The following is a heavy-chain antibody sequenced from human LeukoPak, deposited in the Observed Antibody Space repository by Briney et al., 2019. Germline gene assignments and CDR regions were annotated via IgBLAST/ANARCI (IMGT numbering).Heavy chain of an antibody. Sequence: SETLSLTCAVSGVSISSSNWWSWVRQPPGKGLEWIGYIYDSGSANHNPSLKSRVTISVDTSKSQCSLKLSSVTAADTAVYYCARRSGEYWGQGTLVTVSS. CDR1: GVSISSSNW. V-gene: IGHV4-4*02. J-gene: IGHJ4*02. D-gene: IGHD3-10*01. CDR3: ARRSGEY. CDR2: IYDSGSA.